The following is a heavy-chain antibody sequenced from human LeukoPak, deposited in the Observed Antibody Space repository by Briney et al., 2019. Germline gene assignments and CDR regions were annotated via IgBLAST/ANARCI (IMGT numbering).Heavy chain of an antibody. CDR3: ARSLGELLSSYYYGMDV. Sequence: GESLRISCKGSGYSSTSYWISWVRQMPGKGLEWMGRSDPRDSYTNYSPSFQGHVTISADKSISTAYLKWSSLKPSDTAMYYCARSLGELLSSYYYGMDVWDKGTTVTVSS. CDR2: SDPRDSYT. V-gene: IGHV5-10-1*01. D-gene: IGHD3-10*01. J-gene: IGHJ6*04. CDR1: GYSSTSYW.